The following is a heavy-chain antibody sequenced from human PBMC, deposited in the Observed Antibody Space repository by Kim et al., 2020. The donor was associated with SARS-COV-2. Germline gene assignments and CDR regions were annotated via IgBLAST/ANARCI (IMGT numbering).Heavy chain of an antibody. J-gene: IGHJ6*02. CDR3: ARPGNRVSARSMDV. V-gene: IGHV4-39*01. D-gene: IGHD3-10*01. Sequence: SETLSLTCTVSGGSISSSSYYWGWIRQPPGKGLEWIGSIYYSGSTYYNPSLKSRVTISVDTSKNQFSLKLSSVTAADTAVYYCARPGNRVSARSMDVWGQGTTVTVSS. CDR2: IYYSGST. CDR1: GGSISSSSYY.